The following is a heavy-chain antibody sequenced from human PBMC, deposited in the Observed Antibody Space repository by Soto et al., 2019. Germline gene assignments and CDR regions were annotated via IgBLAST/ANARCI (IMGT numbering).Heavy chain of an antibody. CDR2: FDPEDGET. V-gene: IGHV1-24*01. CDR1: GYTLTELS. D-gene: IGHD6-13*01. J-gene: IGHJ4*02. CDR3: ATARSPSSSFDY. Sequence: ASVKVSCKVSGYTLTELSMHWVRQAPGKGLGWMGGFDPEDGETIYAQKFQGRVTMTEDTSTDTAYMELSSLRSEDTAVYYCATARSPSSSFDYWGQGTLVTVSS.